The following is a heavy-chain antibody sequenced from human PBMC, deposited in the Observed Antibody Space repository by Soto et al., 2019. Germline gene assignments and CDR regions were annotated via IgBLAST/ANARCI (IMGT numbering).Heavy chain of an antibody. V-gene: IGHV3-30*18. Sequence: QVQLVAAGGGVGQPGRSLRLSCAASGFTFSHYAMHWVRQAPGKGLEWVALMSYDGSNEYYADSVKGRFTISRDNSKNTLYLQMNSLRAEDTAVYYCAKDGSHNFDYWGQGPLVTVSS. CDR2: MSYDGSNE. CDR1: GFTFSHYA. CDR3: AKDGSHNFDY. J-gene: IGHJ4*02. D-gene: IGHD1-26*01.